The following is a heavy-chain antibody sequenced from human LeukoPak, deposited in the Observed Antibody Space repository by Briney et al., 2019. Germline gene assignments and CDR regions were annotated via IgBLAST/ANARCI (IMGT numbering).Heavy chain of an antibody. CDR2: ISPNSDGT. J-gene: IGHJ4*02. CDR1: RYTFTAYY. V-gene: IGHV1-2*02. D-gene: IGHD2-2*01. Sequence: GSVKGSCKASRYTFTAYYIHWVRQAPGQGLEWVGWISPNSDGTNYAQKFQGRVTMTRNTSISTVYMELTRLRSDDTAVYFCARAHASTSCCHFDYWGQGTLVTVSS. CDR3: ARAHASTSCCHFDY.